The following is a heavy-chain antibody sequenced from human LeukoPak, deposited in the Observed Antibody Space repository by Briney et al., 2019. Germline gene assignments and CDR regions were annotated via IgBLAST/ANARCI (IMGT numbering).Heavy chain of an antibody. Sequence: SETLSLTCAVYGGSFSGYYWSWIRQPPGKELEWIGEINHSGSTNYNPSLKSRVTISVDTSKNQFSLKLSSVTAADAAVYCCARSKRRAAGPDAFDIWGQGTMVTVSS. J-gene: IGHJ3*02. V-gene: IGHV4-34*01. CDR1: GGSFSGYY. CDR3: ARSKRRAAGPDAFDI. CDR2: INHSGST. D-gene: IGHD6-13*01.